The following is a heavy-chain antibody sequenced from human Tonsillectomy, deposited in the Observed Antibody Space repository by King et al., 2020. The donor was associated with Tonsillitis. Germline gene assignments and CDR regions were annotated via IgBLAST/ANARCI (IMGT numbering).Heavy chain of an antibody. CDR2: ISGSGGSV. D-gene: IGHD6-13*01. V-gene: IGHV3-23*04. J-gene: IGHJ4*02. CDR1: GFTFSSYA. Sequence: VQLVQSGGGLVQPGGSLRLSCAASGFTFSSYAMSWVRQAPGKVLEWVSAISGSGGSVYYADSVRGRFTISRDNSKNTLYLQMNSLRAEDTAVYYCAKGHAAAGTSPLFDYWGQGTLVTVSS. CDR3: AKGHAAAGTSPLFDY.